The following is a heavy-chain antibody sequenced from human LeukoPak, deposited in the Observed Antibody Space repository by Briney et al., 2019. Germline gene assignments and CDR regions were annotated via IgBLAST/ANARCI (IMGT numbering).Heavy chain of an antibody. J-gene: IGHJ4*02. V-gene: IGHV3-23*01. CDR3: AKGRSTSWKASYYFDY. Sequence: GGSLRLSCAASGFTFSSYAMTWVRQAPGKGLEWVSVISASGGGTSYADSVKGRFTISRDNSKNTLYLQMTSLRVEDTAIYYCAKGRSTSWKASYYFDYWGQGALVTVSS. CDR2: ISASGGGT. CDR1: GFTFSSYA. D-gene: IGHD2-2*01.